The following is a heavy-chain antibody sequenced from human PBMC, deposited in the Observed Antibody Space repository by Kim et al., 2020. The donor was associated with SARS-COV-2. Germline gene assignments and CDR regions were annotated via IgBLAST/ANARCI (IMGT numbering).Heavy chain of an antibody. D-gene: IGHD3-10*01. Sequence: SSSRKSYAGAVKGRFTITRDNARNSVYLEMNSMRADETAVYYCVRGDRRDFWGQGTLVTVSS. V-gene: IGHV3-21*01. CDR3: VRGDRRDF. CDR2: SSSRK. J-gene: IGHJ4*02.